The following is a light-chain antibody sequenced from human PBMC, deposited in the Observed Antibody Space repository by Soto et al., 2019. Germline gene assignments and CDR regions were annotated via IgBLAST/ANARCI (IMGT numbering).Light chain of an antibody. CDR2: DVS. V-gene: IGLV2-11*01. CDR3: CSYVGGYSYV. Sequence: QSALTQPRSVSGSPGQSVTVSCIGTSSDVGDYNSVSWYQQHPGKAPKLMIYDVSKRPSGVPDRFSGSKSGNTASLTISGLRAEDEADYYCCSYVGGYSYVFGTGTKVTVL. CDR1: SSDVGDYNS. J-gene: IGLJ1*01.